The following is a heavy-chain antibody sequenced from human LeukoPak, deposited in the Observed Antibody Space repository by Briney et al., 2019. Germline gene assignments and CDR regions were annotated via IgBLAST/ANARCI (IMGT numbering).Heavy chain of an antibody. CDR1: GGTFSSYA. CDR2: INPSGGST. J-gene: IGHJ5*02. CDR3: ARRQTYYYDSSGYYLETWFDP. D-gene: IGHD3-22*01. Sequence: GASVKVSCKASGGTFSSYAISWVRQAPGQGLEWMGIINPSGGSTSYAQKFQGRVAMTRDTSTSTVYMELSSLRSEDTAVYYCARRQTYYYDSSGYYLETWFDPWGQGTLVTVSS. V-gene: IGHV1-46*01.